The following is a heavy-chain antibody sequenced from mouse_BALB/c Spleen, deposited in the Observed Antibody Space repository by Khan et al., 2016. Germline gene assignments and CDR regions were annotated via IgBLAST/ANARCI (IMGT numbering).Heavy chain of an antibody. Sequence: VQLQQSGAELVKPGASVKLSCTSSAFNIKDTYMHWVKQRPEQGLEWIGRIDPTNGNTKYDPKFQGKATITADTSSNTAYLPLSSLTSEDTAVYSCARRAPRFCIGSSYGYWGPGTTLTVSS. CDR3: ARRAPRFCIGSSYGY. CDR2: IDPTNGNT. J-gene: IGHJ2*01. CDR1: AFNIKDTY. D-gene: IGHD1-1*01. V-gene: IGHV14-3*02.